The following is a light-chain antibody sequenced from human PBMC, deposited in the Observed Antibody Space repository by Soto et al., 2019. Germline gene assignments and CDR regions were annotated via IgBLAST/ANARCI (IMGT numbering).Light chain of an antibody. CDR3: QQRSNWAPT. CDR2: DAS. CDR1: QSVDAY. Sequence: PGARATLSCRASQSVDAYLAWYQQRPGQAPRLLIFDASNRATGIPTRFSGSGSGTDFTLTTSSLEPEDFAVYYCQQRSNWAPTFGQGTKVEIK. J-gene: IGKJ1*01. V-gene: IGKV3-11*01.